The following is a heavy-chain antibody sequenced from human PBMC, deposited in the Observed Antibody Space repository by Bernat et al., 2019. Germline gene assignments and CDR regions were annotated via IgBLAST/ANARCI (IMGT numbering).Heavy chain of an antibody. V-gene: IGHV3-48*03. CDR3: ARLDDFWSGLVDY. D-gene: IGHD3-3*01. CDR1: GFTFSSYE. Sequence: EVQLVESGGGLVQPGGSLRLSCAASGFTFSSYEMNWVRQAPGKGLEWVSYISSSGSTIYYVDSVKGRFTISRDNAKNSLYLQMNSLRAEDTAVYYCARLDDFWSGLVDYWGQGTLVTVSS. J-gene: IGHJ4*02. CDR2: ISSSGSTI.